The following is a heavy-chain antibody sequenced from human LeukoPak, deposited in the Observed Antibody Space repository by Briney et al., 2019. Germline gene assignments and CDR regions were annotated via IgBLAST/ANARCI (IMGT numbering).Heavy chain of an antibody. J-gene: IGHJ6*02. CDR1: GFTFGSYS. D-gene: IGHD2-2*02. V-gene: IGHV3-21*01. Sequence: GGSLRLSCAASGFTFGSYSMNWVRQAPGKGLEWVPSISSSSSYIYYADSVKGRFTISRDNAKNSLYLQMNSLRAEDTAVYYCATTKDIVVVPAAIGYYYGMDVWGQGTTVTVSS. CDR2: ISSSSSYI. CDR3: ATTKDIVVVPAAIGYYYGMDV.